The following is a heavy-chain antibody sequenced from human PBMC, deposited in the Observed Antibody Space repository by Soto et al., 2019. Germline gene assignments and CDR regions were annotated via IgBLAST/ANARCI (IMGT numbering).Heavy chain of an antibody. CDR2: INHSGST. Sequence: PSETLSLTCAVYGGSFSGHYWSWIRQPPGKGLEWIGEINHSGSTNYNPSLKSRVTISVDTSKNQFSLKLSSVTAADTAVYYCASRRAIAVAGSRIRYGMDVWGQGTTVTVSS. V-gene: IGHV4-34*01. CDR1: GGSFSGHY. CDR3: ASRRAIAVAGSRIRYGMDV. D-gene: IGHD6-19*01. J-gene: IGHJ6*02.